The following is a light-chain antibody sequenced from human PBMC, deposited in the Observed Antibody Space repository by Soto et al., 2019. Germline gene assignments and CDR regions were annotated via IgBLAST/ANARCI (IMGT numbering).Light chain of an antibody. V-gene: IGKV1-9*01. CDR2: AAS. CDR1: QGISSY. J-gene: IGKJ1*01. Sequence: DIQLTQSPSFLSASVGDRVTITCRASQGISSYLAWYQQKPGKAPNLLIYAASTLQSGVPSRFSGSGSGTEFTLAISSLQPEDFATYYCQQPNNYPRTFGQGTKVEVK. CDR3: QQPNNYPRT.